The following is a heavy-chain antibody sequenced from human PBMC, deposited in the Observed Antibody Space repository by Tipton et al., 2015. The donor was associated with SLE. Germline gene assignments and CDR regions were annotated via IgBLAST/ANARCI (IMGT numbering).Heavy chain of an antibody. CDR1: GGSFSGYY. Sequence: TLSLTCAVYGGSFSGYYWSWIRQPPGKGLGWIGEINHSGSTNYNPSLKSRVTISVDTSKNQFSLKLNSVTAADTAVYYCARDLYEMGAFDIWGQGTMVTVSS. V-gene: IGHV4-34*01. CDR2: INHSGST. D-gene: IGHD5-24*01. J-gene: IGHJ3*02. CDR3: ARDLYEMGAFDI.